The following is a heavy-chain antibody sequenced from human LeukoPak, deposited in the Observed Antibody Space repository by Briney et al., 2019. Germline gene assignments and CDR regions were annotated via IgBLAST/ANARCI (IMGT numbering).Heavy chain of an antibody. J-gene: IGHJ4*02. CDR3: ARGPLMGY. CDR1: GGSISSYY. Sequence: SETLSLTCTVSGGSISSYYWSWIRQPPGKGLEWIGEINHSGSTNYNPSLKSRVTISVDTSKNQFSLKLSSVTAADTAVYYCARGPLMGYWGQGTLVTVSS. CDR2: INHSGST. D-gene: IGHD3-10*01. V-gene: IGHV4-34*01.